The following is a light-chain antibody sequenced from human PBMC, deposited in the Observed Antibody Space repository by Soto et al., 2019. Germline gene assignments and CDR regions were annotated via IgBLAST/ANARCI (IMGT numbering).Light chain of an antibody. CDR1: SSDVGSYNF. CDR3: CSYAGSRTLV. CDR2: EVN. Sequence: QSVLTQPASVSGSPGQSITISCTGTSSDVGSYNFVSWYKQHPGKAPKLMIYEVNKRPSGVSNRFSGSKSGNTASLTISGLQAEDEADYYCCSYAGSRTLVFGGGTKLTVL. V-gene: IGLV2-23*02. J-gene: IGLJ2*01.